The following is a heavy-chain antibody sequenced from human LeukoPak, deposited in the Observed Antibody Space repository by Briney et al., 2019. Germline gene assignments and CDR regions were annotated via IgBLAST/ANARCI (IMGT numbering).Heavy chain of an antibody. J-gene: IGHJ6*02. CDR3: ARDYCSSTTCYDSYYYGTDV. Sequence: PSETLSLTCTVSGGSVSSGTYYWSWIRQPPGKGLEWIGYISYTGNTNYNPSLKSRVTISVDTSKNQFSLKLSSVTAADTAVYYCARDYCSSTTCYDSYYYGTDVWGQGTTVTVSS. V-gene: IGHV4-61*01. D-gene: IGHD2-2*01. CDR2: ISYTGNT. CDR1: GGSVSSGTYY.